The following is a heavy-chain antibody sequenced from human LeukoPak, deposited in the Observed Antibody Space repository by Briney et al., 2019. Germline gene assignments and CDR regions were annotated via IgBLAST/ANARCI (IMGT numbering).Heavy chain of an antibody. D-gene: IGHD3-22*01. V-gene: IGHV3-30-3*01. CDR3: ARAANYYDSSGLFDWFDP. J-gene: IGHJ5*02. Sequence: PGGSLRLSCAASGFTFSSYAMHWVRQAPGKGLEWVAVISYDGSNKYYADSVKGRFTISRDNSKNTLYLQMNSLRAEDTAVYYCARAANYYDSSGLFDWFDPWGQGTLVIVSS. CDR1: GFTFSSYA. CDR2: ISYDGSNK.